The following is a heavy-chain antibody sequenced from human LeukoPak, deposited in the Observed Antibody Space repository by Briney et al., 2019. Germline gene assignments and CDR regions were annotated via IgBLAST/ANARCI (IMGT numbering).Heavy chain of an antibody. V-gene: IGHV3-23*01. CDR2: ISGSGGST. CDR1: GFTFSSYA. D-gene: IGHD6-13*01. J-gene: IGHJ4*02. CDR3: AKPSLKAGYPFSYFDY. Sequence: GGSLRLSCAASGFTFSSYAMSWVRQAPGKGLEWVSAISGSGGSTYYADSVKGRFTISRDNSKNTLYLQMNSLRAEDTAVYYCAKPSLKAGYPFSYFDYRGQGTLVTVSS.